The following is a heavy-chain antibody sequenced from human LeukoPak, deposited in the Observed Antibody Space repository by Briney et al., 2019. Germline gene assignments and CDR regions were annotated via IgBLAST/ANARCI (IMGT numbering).Heavy chain of an antibody. Sequence: GGSLRLSCAASGFTFSSYAMSWVRQAPGKGLEWVSAISGSGGSTYYADSVKGRFTISRDNSKNTLYLQMNSLRAEDTAVYYCAKDSPAIVVVPAATPWVWGQGTTVTVSS. CDR3: AKDSPAIVVVPAATPWV. CDR1: GFTFSSYA. J-gene: IGHJ6*02. CDR2: ISGSGGST. D-gene: IGHD2-2*01. V-gene: IGHV3-23*01.